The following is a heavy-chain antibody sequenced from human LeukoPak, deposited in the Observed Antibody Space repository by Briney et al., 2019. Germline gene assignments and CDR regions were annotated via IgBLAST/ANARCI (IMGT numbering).Heavy chain of an antibody. J-gene: IGHJ6*03. CDR2: ISNSGST. D-gene: IGHD2-15*01. CDR3: GRDALVGYFSYYYIDV. V-gene: IGHV4-59*11. CDR1: DGPIRSHY. Sequence: AETLSLTCTVSDGPIRSHYWTWIRQSPVKGLEWIGDISNSGSTKYNPSLKSRVNISIDTSKSQFSLRLTPVTAADTAVYYCGRDALVGYFSYYYIDVWGKGTTVTVSS.